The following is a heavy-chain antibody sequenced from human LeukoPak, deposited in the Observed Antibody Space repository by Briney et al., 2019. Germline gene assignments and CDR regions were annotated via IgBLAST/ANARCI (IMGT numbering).Heavy chain of an antibody. CDR3: AKAPGYSSGRYDNWFDP. CDR2: ISGDGGST. J-gene: IGHJ5*02. Sequence: PGGSLRLSCAASGFTFDDYAMHWVRQAPGKGLEWVSLISGDGGSTYYADSVKGRFTISRDNSKNSLYLQMNSLRTEDTALYYCAKAPGYSSGRYDNWFDPWGQGNLVTVSS. D-gene: IGHD6-19*01. CDR1: GFTFDDYA. V-gene: IGHV3-43*02.